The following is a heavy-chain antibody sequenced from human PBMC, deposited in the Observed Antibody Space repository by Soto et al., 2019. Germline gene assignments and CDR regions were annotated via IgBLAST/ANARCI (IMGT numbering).Heavy chain of an antibody. V-gene: IGHV5-51*01. D-gene: IGHD1-1*01. CDR1: GYSFTSYW. J-gene: IGHJ1*01. CDR3: VRAQGDDTGAEYFQN. CDR2: IYPGDSDT. Sequence: EVQLVQSGAEVKKPGESLKISCKGSGYSFTSYWIGWVRQLPGKGLEWMGIIYPGDSDTRYSPSFQGQVTISADKSISTAFLQWSSLKASDTAMYYCVRAQGDDTGAEYFQNWGQGTLVTVSS.